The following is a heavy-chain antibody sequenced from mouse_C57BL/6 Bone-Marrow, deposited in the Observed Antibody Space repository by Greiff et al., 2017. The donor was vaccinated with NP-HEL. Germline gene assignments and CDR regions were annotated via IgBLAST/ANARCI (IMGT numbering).Heavy chain of an antibody. J-gene: IGHJ2*01. D-gene: IGHD1-1*01. CDR1: GYAFSSSW. Sequence: QVQLKESGPELVKPGASVKISCKASGYAFSSSWMNWVKQRPGQGLEWIGRIYPGDGDTNYNGKFKGKATLTADKSSSTAYMQLSSLTSEDSAVYFCARAPKFTTVVAFYYFDYWGQGTTLTVSS. CDR2: IYPGDGDT. CDR3: ARAPKFTTVVAFYYFDY. V-gene: IGHV1-82*01.